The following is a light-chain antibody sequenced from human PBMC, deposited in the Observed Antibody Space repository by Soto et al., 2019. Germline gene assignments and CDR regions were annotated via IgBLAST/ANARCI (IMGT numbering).Light chain of an antibody. CDR1: QGIRSD. V-gene: IGKV1-17*01. J-gene: IGKJ2*01. CDR2: AAS. Sequence: DIQMTQSPSSLSASVGDRVTITCRASQGIRSDLGWYQQKPGKAPKRLIYAASRLQSGVASRFSACGSGTEFILTISSLQPEDFATYYCLQHNDYPYTSGQGTKVDI. CDR3: LQHNDYPYT.